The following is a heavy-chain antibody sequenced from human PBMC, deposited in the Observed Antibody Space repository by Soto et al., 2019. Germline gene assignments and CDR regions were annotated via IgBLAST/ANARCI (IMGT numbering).Heavy chain of an antibody. CDR1: GFTFSSYG. Sequence: GGSLRLSCAASGFTFSSYGMHWVRQAPGKGLEWVAVISYDGSNKYYADSVKGRFTISRDNSKNTLYLQMNSLRAEDTAVYYCAKNGPSKGGGYRQSWAPGYWGQGTLVTVSS. J-gene: IGHJ4*02. CDR3: AKNGPSKGGGYRQSWAPGY. CDR2: ISYDGSNK. V-gene: IGHV3-30*18. D-gene: IGHD5-12*01.